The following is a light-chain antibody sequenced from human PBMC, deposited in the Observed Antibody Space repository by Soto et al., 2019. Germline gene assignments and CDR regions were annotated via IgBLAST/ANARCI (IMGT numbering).Light chain of an antibody. CDR2: VGTGGIVG. CDR3: GADHGSGTHVVFYV. V-gene: IGLV9-49*01. Sequence: QPVLTQPPSASASLGASVTLTCTLSSGYSDYKVDWYQQRPGKGPRFVMRVGTGGIVGSKGDGIPDRFSVLGSGLNRYLTIKNIQEEDVSDYHCGADHGSGTHVVFYVFGTGTKVTVL. J-gene: IGLJ1*01. CDR1: SGYSDYK.